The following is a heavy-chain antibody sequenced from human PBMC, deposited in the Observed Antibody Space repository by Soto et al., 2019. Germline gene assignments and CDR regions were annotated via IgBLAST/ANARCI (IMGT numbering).Heavy chain of an antibody. D-gene: IGHD3-3*01. J-gene: IGHJ6*02. Sequence: PSETLSLTCTVSGGSISSGGYYWSWIRQHPGKGLEWIGYIYYSGSTYYNPSLKSRVTISVDTSKNQFSLKLSSVTAADTAVYYCARVLSDFWSGYYPNYYYGMDVWGQGTTVTVSS. CDR2: IYYSGST. CDR3: ARVLSDFWSGYYPNYYYGMDV. CDR1: GGSISSGGYY. V-gene: IGHV4-31*03.